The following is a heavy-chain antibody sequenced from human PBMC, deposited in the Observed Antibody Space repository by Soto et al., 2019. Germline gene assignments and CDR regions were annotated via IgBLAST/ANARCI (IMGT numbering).Heavy chain of an antibody. J-gene: IGHJ5*02. CDR3: ARGGVSSRNWFDH. D-gene: IGHD6-6*01. Sequence: ASVKVSCKASGYTFTGYYIHWVRQGPGQGLEWMGWINPNSHGTSYAQKFQGRVTMTSDTSISAAYLELSRLRSDDTAVYYCARGGVSSRNWFDHWGQGTLVTVSS. V-gene: IGHV1-2*02. CDR2: INPNSHGT. CDR1: GYTFTGYY.